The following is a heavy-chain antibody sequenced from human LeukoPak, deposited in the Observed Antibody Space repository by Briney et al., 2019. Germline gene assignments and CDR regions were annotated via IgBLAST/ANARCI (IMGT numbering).Heavy chain of an antibody. D-gene: IGHD3-10*01. J-gene: IGHJ4*02. CDR3: ARPVLPWGYFDY. CDR2: IRYDGSNK. CDR1: GFTFSSYG. Sequence: GGSLRLSCAASGFTFSSYGMHWVRQAPGKGLEWVAFIRYDGSNKYYADSVKGRCTISRDNAKNSLYLQMNSLRAEDTAVYYCARPVLPWGYFDYWGQGTLVTVSS. V-gene: IGHV3-30*02.